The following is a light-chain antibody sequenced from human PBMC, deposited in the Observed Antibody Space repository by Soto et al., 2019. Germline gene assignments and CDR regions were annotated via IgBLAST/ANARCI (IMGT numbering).Light chain of an antibody. V-gene: IGLV2-23*01. Sequence: QSALTQPASVSRSPGQSITISCTGTSSDVGSYNLVSWYQQHPGKAPKLMIYEGSKRPSGVSNRFSGSKSGNTASLTISGLQAEDEADYYCCSYAGSSFVVFGGGTQLTVL. J-gene: IGLJ2*01. CDR2: EGS. CDR1: SSDVGSYNL. CDR3: CSYAGSSFVV.